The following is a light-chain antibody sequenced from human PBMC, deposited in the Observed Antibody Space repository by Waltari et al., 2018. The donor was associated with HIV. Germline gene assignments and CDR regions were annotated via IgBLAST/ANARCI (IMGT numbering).Light chain of an antibody. Sequence: DIVLTQSPGTLSLSPGERATLSCRASQIVKSNYLAWYQQKPGQAPRLLIYGASSRATGIPDRFGGSGSGTDFTLTISRLEPEDLAEYYCQQQGSSPWTFGQGTKVEIK. J-gene: IGKJ1*01. CDR3: QQQGSSPWT. CDR1: QIVKSNY. CDR2: GAS. V-gene: IGKV3-20*01.